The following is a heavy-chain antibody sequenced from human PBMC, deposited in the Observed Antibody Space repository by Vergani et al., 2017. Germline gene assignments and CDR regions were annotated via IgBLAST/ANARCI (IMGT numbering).Heavy chain of an antibody. Sequence: QVQLHQWGAGLLKTSETLSLTCAVSGTAFNSYQWTWIRQSPGRGLEWIGEIDDKGKSICNPTLKSRVTISVDNSKRHFSLHVISVTAADSSMYYCVRRDFWVGPRTFDFWGAGTPVTVSS. CDR3: VRRDFWVGPRTFDF. CDR2: IDDKGKS. CDR1: GTAFNSYQ. J-gene: IGHJ3*01. D-gene: IGHD3-3*01. V-gene: IGHV4-34*01.